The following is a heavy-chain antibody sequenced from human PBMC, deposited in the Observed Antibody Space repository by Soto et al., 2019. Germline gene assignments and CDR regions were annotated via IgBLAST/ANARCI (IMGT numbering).Heavy chain of an antibody. V-gene: IGHV3-33*01. CDR1: GFTFSSYG. Sequence: GGSLRLSCAESGFTFSSYGMNWVRQAPGKGLEWVAVIWYDGSNKYYADSVKGLFTISRDNSKNTLYRQMNSLRAEDTAVYYCARDLEGQRIAVAGTWVYCMDVWGQGTTVTVSS. D-gene: IGHD6-19*01. CDR3: ARDLEGQRIAVAGTWVYCMDV. CDR2: IWYDGSNK. J-gene: IGHJ6*02.